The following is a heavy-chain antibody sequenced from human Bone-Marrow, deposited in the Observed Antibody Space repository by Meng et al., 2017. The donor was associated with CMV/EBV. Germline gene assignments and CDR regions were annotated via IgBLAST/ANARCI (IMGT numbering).Heavy chain of an antibody. D-gene: IGHD2-15*01. CDR2: INRSGST. J-gene: IGHJ5*02. Sequence: SQTLSLTCAVYGASFSDHYWTWIRQPPGKGLEWIGEINRSGSTHYDPSLKSRVTISVDTSKNQFSLKLRSVTAADTAVYYCARLGRHCSGGSCYFGWFDPWGQGTLVTVSS. V-gene: IGHV4-34*01. CDR3: ARLGRHCSGGSCYFGWFDP. CDR1: GASFSDHY.